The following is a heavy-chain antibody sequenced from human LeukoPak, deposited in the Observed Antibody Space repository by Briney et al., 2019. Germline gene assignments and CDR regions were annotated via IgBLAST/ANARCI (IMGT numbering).Heavy chain of an antibody. CDR3: AKEAGYCSSTSCSLYYFYDMDV. D-gene: IGHD2-2*01. V-gene: IGHV3-66*01. CDR1: GFTVSSSY. J-gene: IGHJ6*02. CDR2: IYSGGTT. Sequence: PGGSLRLSCAASGFTVSSSYMSWVRQAPGKGLEWVSVIYSGGTTHYADSVKGRFTISRDNSNNTLYLQMNSLRVEDTAVYYCAKEAGYCSSTSCSLYYFYDMDVWGQGTTVTVSS.